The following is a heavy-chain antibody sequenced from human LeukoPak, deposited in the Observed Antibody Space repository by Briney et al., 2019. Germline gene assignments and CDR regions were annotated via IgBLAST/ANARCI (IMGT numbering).Heavy chain of an antibody. J-gene: IGHJ4*02. CDR3: AREGDSGSYLDY. V-gene: IGHV3-48*03. Sequence: PGGSLRLSCAASGFTFSSYEMNWVRQPPGKGLEWGSYIVTSGSTIYYEDSVKGRFTISRDNAKKSLYLQMNSLRAEDTAVYYCAREGDSGSYLDYWGQGTLVTVSS. CDR1: GFTFSSYE. D-gene: IGHD1-26*01. CDR2: IVTSGSTI.